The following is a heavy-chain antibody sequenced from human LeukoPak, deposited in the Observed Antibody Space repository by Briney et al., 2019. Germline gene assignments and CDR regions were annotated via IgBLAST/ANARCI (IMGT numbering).Heavy chain of an antibody. CDR3: ASAEPRGIIWYPS. CDR2: IYYSGNT. D-gene: IGHD6-13*01. V-gene: IGHV4-39*07. J-gene: IGHJ5*02. Sequence: SETLSLTYTVSGDSIGSSSYYWGWSRQPPGKGLEWIGSIYYSGNTYYNPSLKSRVTMLVDKSNNQFSLDLSSVTAADTAVYYCASAEPRGIIWYPSWGQGTLVTVSS. CDR1: GDSIGSSSYY.